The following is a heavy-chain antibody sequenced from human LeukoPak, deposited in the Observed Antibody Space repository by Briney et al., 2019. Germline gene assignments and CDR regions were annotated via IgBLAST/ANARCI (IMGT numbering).Heavy chain of an antibody. J-gene: IGHJ1*01. CDR3: ARTPLREYSSSYFPD. CDR1: GYSFTSYW. Sequence: GESLKTSCKGSGYSFTSYWIGWVRQMPGKGLEWMGIIYPGDSDTKYSPSFQGLVTISADKSISTAYLQWSSLKASDTAMYYCARTPLREYSSSYFPDWGQGTLVTVSS. V-gene: IGHV5-51*01. CDR2: IYPGDSDT. D-gene: IGHD2-2*01.